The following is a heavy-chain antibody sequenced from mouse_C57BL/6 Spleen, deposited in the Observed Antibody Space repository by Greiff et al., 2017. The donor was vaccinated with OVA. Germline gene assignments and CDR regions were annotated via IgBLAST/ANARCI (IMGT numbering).Heavy chain of an antibody. CDR2: IYPGSGST. V-gene: IGHV1-55*01. Sequence: QVQLQQPGAELVKPGASVKMSCKASGYTFTSYWITWVKQRPGQGLEWIGDIYPGSGSTNYNEKFKSKATLTVDTSSSTAYMQLSSLTSEDSAVYYCARELSYYGSSYGGFDYWGQGTTLTVSS. J-gene: IGHJ2*01. CDR3: ARELSYYGSSYGGFDY. CDR1: GYTFTSYW. D-gene: IGHD1-1*01.